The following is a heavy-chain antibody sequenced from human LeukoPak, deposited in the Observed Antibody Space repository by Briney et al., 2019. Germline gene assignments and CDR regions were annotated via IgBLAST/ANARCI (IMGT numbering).Heavy chain of an antibody. CDR1: GFTFSSYG. V-gene: IGHV3-53*01. Sequence: GGSLRLSCAASGFTFSSYGMHWVRQAPGKGLEWVSIIYNDGRTYYAHSVKGRFTISRDNSKNTLYLQMNSLRAEDTALYYCAKLSMDSYYFDYWGQGTLVTVSS. D-gene: IGHD3/OR15-3a*01. CDR2: IYNDGRT. J-gene: IGHJ4*02. CDR3: AKLSMDSYYFDY.